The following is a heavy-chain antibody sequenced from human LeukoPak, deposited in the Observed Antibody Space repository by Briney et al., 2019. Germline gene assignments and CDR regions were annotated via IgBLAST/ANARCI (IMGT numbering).Heavy chain of an antibody. V-gene: IGHV4-59*01. J-gene: IGHJ4*02. CDR3: AGAYSSGRSYFDY. Sequence: SETLSLTCSVSGGSISSYYWSWIRQSPGKGLEWIGYIYYSGSTSYNPSLKSRLTISVDTSKNQFSLRLTSVTAADTAVYFCAGAYSSGRSYFDYWGQGTLVTVSA. CDR2: IYYSGST. D-gene: IGHD6-19*01. CDR1: GGSISSYY.